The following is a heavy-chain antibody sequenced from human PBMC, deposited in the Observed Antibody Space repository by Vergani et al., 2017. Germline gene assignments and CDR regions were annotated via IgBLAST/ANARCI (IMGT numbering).Heavy chain of an antibody. D-gene: IGHD3-3*01. V-gene: IGHV3-21*01. CDR3: AKGGPRPERITIFGV. J-gene: IGHJ4*02. CDR1: GFTFSSYS. CDR2: ISSSSSYI. Sequence: EVQLVESGGGLVKPGGSLRLSCAASGFTFSSYSMNWVRQAPGKGLEWVSSISSSSSYIYYADSVKGRFTISRDNAKNSLYLQMNSLRAEDTAVYYCAKGGPRPERITIFGVWGQGTLVTVSS.